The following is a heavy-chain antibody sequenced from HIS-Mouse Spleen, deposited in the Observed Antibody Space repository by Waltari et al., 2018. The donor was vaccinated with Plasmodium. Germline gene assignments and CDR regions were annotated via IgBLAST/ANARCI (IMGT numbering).Heavy chain of an antibody. V-gene: IGHV4-39*07. J-gene: IGHJ4*02. Sequence: QLQLQESGPGLVKPSETLSLTCTVSGGSISSSSYYWGWIRQPPGKGLEWIGSIYYSGSTYHNPSLKRRVTISVDTSKNQFSLKLSSVTAAETAVYYCARDRITGTSYFDYWGQGTLVTVSS. CDR3: ARDRITGTSYFDY. CDR1: GGSISSSSYY. D-gene: IGHD1-7*01. CDR2: IYYSGST.